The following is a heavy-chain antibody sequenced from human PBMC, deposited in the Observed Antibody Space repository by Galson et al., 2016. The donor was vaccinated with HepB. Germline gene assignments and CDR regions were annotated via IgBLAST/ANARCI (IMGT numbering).Heavy chain of an antibody. CDR3: AVTVRGVIATRNYYYFGMDV. J-gene: IGHJ6*02. CDR1: GYTFTDYD. D-gene: IGHD6-6*01. Sequence: SVKVSCKASGYTFTDYDLNWVRQATGQGLEWMGWMNPNSGNIGYAQKFQGRVTMTRNTSIRTAYMELSSLRSEDTAVYYCAVTVRGVIATRNYYYFGMDVWGQGTTVTVSS. V-gene: IGHV1-8*01. CDR2: MNPNSGNI.